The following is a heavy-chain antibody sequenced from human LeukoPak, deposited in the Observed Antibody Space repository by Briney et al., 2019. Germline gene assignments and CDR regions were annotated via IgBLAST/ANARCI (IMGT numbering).Heavy chain of an antibody. Sequence: PSETLSLTCTVSGGSISSHYWSWIRQPPGKGLEWIGYIYYSGSTNYNPSLKSRVTISVDTSKNQFSLKLSSVTAADTAVYYCARGTARVTSPDFDYWGQGTLVTVSS. CDR2: IYYSGST. D-gene: IGHD4-23*01. V-gene: IGHV4-59*11. CDR3: ARGTARVTSPDFDY. CDR1: GGSISSHY. J-gene: IGHJ4*02.